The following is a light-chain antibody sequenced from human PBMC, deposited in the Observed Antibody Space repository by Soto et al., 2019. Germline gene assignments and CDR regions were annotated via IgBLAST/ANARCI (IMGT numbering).Light chain of an antibody. V-gene: IGKV1-39*01. CDR1: QSISSY. J-gene: IGKJ1*01. CDR3: QQYNSYSWT. CDR2: AAS. Sequence: DIQMTPSPSSLSASVADRVTITCRASQSISSYLNWYQQKPGKAPKLLIYAASSLQSGVPSRFSGSRSGTEFTLTISSLQPDDFATYYCQQYNSYSWTFGQGTKVDIK.